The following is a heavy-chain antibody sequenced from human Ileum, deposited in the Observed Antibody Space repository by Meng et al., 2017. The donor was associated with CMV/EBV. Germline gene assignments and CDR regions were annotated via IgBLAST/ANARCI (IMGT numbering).Heavy chain of an antibody. Sequence: QELGPGLVKPSGALSLTCTVSGDSMSSYCWSWIRQPPGKGLEWIGYMCYNGDTNYNPSLKSRVTISGDTSKNQFSLKLSSVTAADTAVYYCALRGSAAGTFQYWGQGTLVTVSS. J-gene: IGHJ1*01. V-gene: IGHV4-59*01. CDR1: GDSMSSYC. D-gene: IGHD6-13*01. CDR2: MCYNGDT. CDR3: ALRGSAAGTFQY.